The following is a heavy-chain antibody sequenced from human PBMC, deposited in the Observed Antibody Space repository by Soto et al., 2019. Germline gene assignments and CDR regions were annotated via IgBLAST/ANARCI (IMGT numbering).Heavy chain of an antibody. Sequence: GESLKISCKGSGYSFTSYWIGWVRQMPGKGLEWMGIIYPGDSDTRYSPSFQGQVTISADKSISTAYLQWSSLKASDTAMYYCARSYYYDSSGYYPEDYWGQGTLVTVSS. D-gene: IGHD3-22*01. J-gene: IGHJ4*02. CDR1: GYSFTSYW. CDR3: ARSYYYDSSGYYPEDY. CDR2: IYPGDSDT. V-gene: IGHV5-51*01.